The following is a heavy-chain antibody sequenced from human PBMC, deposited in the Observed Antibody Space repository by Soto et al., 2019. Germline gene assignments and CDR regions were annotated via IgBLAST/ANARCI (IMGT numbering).Heavy chain of an antibody. CDR1: GASVSSGNYY. Sequence: SETLSLTCTVSGASVSSGNYYWSWIRQPPGKGLEWIGYIYYSGSTKYNPSLKSRVTMSIDTSKNQFSLKMTSVTAADTGLYYCAARPYYYYGLDVWGQGTTVTVSS. J-gene: IGHJ6*02. V-gene: IGHV4-61*01. D-gene: IGHD3-10*01. CDR3: AARPYYYYGLDV. CDR2: IYYSGST.